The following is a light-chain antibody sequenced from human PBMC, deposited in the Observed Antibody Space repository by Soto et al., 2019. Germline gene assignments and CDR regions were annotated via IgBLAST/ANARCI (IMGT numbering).Light chain of an antibody. Sequence: QSVMTQPPSVSAAPGQKVTISCSGSSSNIGGNSVSWYQQFPGTAPKLLIYDDDKRPSGIPDRFSGSKSGTSATLDITGFQTGDEADYYCGSWDSSLSAYVFATGTKLTVL. J-gene: IGLJ1*01. CDR1: SSNIGGNS. CDR3: GSWDSSLSAYV. V-gene: IGLV1-51*01. CDR2: DDD.